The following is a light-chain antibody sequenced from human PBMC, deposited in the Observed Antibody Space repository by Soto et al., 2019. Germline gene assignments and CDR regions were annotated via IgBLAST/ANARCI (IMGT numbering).Light chain of an antibody. Sequence: QSVLTQPPSASGTPGQRVTISCSGSSSNIGSNYVYWYQQLPGTAPKLLIYRNDQRTSGVPDRFSGSKSGTSASLAISGLRSEDEGDYYCAAWDDSLSGVVFGGGTQLTVL. CDR1: SSNIGSNY. V-gene: IGLV1-47*01. CDR2: RND. J-gene: IGLJ2*01. CDR3: AAWDDSLSGVV.